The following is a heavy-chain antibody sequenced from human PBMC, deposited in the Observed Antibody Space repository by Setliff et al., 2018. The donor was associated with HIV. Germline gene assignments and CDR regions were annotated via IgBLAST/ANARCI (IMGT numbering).Heavy chain of an antibody. CDR3: VGDASPDSEDGGYSAGGN. Sequence: PGGSLRLSCAASGFPFSSYSMNWFRQPPGKGLEWVAYISGSSGSIYYTDSAKGRFTVSRDNAKDSLYLQMNSLRVEDAAVYYCVGDASPDSEDGGYSAGGNWGPGTLVTVSS. CDR2: ISGSSGSI. CDR1: GFPFSSYS. V-gene: IGHV3-48*01. D-gene: IGHD3-22*01. J-gene: IGHJ4*02.